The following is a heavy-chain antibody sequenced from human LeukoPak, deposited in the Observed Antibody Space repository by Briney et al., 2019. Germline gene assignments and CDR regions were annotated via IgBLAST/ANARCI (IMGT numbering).Heavy chain of an antibody. J-gene: IGHJ4*02. V-gene: IGHV3-23*01. D-gene: IGHD6-19*01. CDR2: IGGTGGT. CDR3: AKARSGWYYFDY. CDR1: GFAFGNDA. Sequence: GGSLRLSCAASGFAFGNDAMNWVRQAPGKGLEWVSSIGGTGGTYYTDSVKGRFTISRDNSKNTLYLQMNSLRAEDTAVYYCAKARSGWYYFDYWGQGTLVTVSS.